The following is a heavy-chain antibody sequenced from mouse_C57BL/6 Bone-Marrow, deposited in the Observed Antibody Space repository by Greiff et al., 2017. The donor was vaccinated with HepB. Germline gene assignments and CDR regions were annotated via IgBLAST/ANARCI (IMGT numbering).Heavy chain of an antibody. CDR3: AHYGSTWYFDV. V-gene: IGHV1-81*01. J-gene: IGHJ1*03. D-gene: IGHD1-1*01. CDR2: IYPRSGNT. Sequence: VHLVESGAELARPGASVKLSCKASGYTFTSYGISWVKQRTGQGLEWIGEIYPRSGNTYYNEKFKGKATLTADKSSSTAYMELRSLTSEDSAVYFCAHYGSTWYFDVWGTGTTVTVSS. CDR1: GYTFTSYG.